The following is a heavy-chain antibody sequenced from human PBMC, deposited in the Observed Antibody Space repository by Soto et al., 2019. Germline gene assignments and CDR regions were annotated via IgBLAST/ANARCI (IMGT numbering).Heavy chain of an antibody. V-gene: IGHV3-15*01. CDR2: IKSKTDGGTT. CDR1: GFTFSNAW. J-gene: IGHJ4*02. Sequence: PGGSLRLSCAASGFTFSNAWMSWVRQAPGKGLEWVGRIKSKTDGGTTDYAAPVKGRFTISRDDSKNTLYLQMNSLKTEDTAVYYCTTDTGPKWGELSLFPFDYWGQGTLVTVSS. D-gene: IGHD3-16*02. CDR3: TTDTGPKWGELSLFPFDY.